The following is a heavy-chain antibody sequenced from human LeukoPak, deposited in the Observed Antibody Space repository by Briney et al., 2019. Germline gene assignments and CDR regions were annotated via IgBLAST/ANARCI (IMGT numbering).Heavy chain of an antibody. CDR3: ARDYYENRTYAFLVGVFDP. V-gene: IGHV1-18*01. J-gene: IGHJ5*02. CDR1: GYTFTASG. D-gene: IGHD3-22*01. Sequence: GAPVKVSCKTSGYTFTASGISWVRQAPGQGLEWMGWISAYNGNTNYAKKFQGRVIMTTDTSTNTAYMELRRLRSDDTAVYYCARDYYENRTYAFLVGVFDPWGQGTLVTVSS. CDR2: ISAYNGNT.